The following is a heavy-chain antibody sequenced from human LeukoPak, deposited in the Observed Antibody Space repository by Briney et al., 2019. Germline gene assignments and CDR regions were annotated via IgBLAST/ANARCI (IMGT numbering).Heavy chain of an antibody. D-gene: IGHD2-21*02. V-gene: IGHV3-7*01. J-gene: IGHJ3*01. Sequence: GGALRLFCAASGFTFSIYWMRRGRPAPGEGLGGGGHINQDGSQKYYVDSVKGRFTISRDNAKNSFFLQMSSLRAEDTSVYYCVAGDWGARDSFDLWGRGTMVTVSS. CDR1: GFTFSIYW. CDR2: INQDGSQK. CDR3: VAGDWGARDSFDL.